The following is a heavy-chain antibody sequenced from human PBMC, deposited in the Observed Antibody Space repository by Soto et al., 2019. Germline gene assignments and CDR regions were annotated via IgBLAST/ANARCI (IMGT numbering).Heavy chain of an antibody. Sequence: EVQLVESGGGLVKPGGSLRLSCAASGFTFSSYSMNWVRQAPGKGLEWVSSISSSSSYIYYADSVKGRFTISRDNAKNSLYLQMNSLRAEDTAMYYCARKASYYDILTGYGNFDYWGQGTLVTVSS. CDR2: ISSSSSYI. V-gene: IGHV3-21*01. CDR1: GFTFSSYS. CDR3: ARKASYYDILTGYGNFDY. J-gene: IGHJ4*02. D-gene: IGHD3-9*01.